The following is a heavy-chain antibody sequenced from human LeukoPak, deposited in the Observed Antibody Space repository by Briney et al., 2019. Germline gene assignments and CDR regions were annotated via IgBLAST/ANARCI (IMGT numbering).Heavy chain of an antibody. CDR2: INHSGRT. CDR3: ARANIVVVPARVGWFDP. D-gene: IGHD2-2*01. CDR1: GGSFSGYY. V-gene: IGHV4-34*01. J-gene: IGHJ5*02. Sequence: SETLSLTCAVYGGSFSGYYWSWIRQPPGKGLEWIGEINHSGRTNYNPSLKSRVTISVDTSKNQFSLKLSSVTAADTAVYYCARANIVVVPARVGWFDPWGQGTLVTVSS.